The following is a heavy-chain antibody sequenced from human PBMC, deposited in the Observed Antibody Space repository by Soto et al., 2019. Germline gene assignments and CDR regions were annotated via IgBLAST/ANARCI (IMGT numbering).Heavy chain of an antibody. CDR2: IYPGDSDT. Sequence: GESLTISCKGSGYSFTSYWIGWVRQVPGKGLEWMGIIYPGDSDTRYSPSFQGQVTISADKSISAAYLQWSSLKASDTAMYYCARHDISGYRYYYDGMDFWGQGTTVTVSS. CDR1: GYSFTSYW. V-gene: IGHV5-51*01. J-gene: IGHJ6*02. D-gene: IGHD3-22*01. CDR3: ARHDISGYRYYYDGMDF.